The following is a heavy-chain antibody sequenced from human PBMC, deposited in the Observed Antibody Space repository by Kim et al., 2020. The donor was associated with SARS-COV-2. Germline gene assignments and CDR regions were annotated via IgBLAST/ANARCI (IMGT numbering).Heavy chain of an antibody. CDR1: GLSLDTPS. CDR3: ARGNYYETVSRSYYYNAMDV. V-gene: IGHV3-30-3*01. J-gene: IGHJ6*02. CDR2: IACASHNK. D-gene: IGHD3-22*01. Sequence: GGSLRLSCAASGLSLDTPSVNWVRQAPGKGLEWVAFIACASHNKEYADSVKGRFTVSRDNSKNTLYLQMNSLRVEDTAVYYCARGNYYETVSRSYYYNAMDVWGQGTTVTVSS.